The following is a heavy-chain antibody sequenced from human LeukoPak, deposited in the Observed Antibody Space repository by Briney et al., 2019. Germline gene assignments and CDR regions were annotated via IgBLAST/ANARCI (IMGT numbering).Heavy chain of an antibody. Sequence: SETLSLTCTVSGGSISSYYWSWIRQPPGKGLEWIGYIYYSGSTNYNPSLKSRVTRSVDTSKNQFSLKLSSVTAADTAVYYCASGYYYYGMDVWGQGTTVTVSS. V-gene: IGHV4-59*01. J-gene: IGHJ6*02. CDR2: IYYSGST. CDR3: ASGYYYYGMDV. CDR1: GGSISSYY.